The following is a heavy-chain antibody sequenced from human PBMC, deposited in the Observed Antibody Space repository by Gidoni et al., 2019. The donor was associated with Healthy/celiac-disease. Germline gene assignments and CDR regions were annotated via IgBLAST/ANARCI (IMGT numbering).Heavy chain of an antibody. CDR2: ISYDGSNK. D-gene: IGHD3-10*01. Sequence: QVQLVESGGGVVQPGRSLRLSCAASGFTFSRYGMHWVRQAPGKGLEWVAVISYDGSNKYYADSVKGRFTISRDNSKNTLYLQMNSLRAEDTAVYYCAKDSYYYGSGRSYYYYYYGMDVWGQGTTVTVSS. CDR3: AKDSYYYGSGRSYYYYYYGMDV. J-gene: IGHJ6*02. CDR1: GFTFSRYG. V-gene: IGHV3-30*18.